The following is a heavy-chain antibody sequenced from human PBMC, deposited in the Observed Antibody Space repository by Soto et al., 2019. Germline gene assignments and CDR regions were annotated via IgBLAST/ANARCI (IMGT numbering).Heavy chain of an antibody. Sequence: QVQLVQSGAEVKKPGSSVKVSCKASGGTFSSYAISWVRQAPGQGLEWMGGIIPIFGTANYAQKFQGRVTITADESTSTAYMELSSLRSEDTAVYYCASSIVVVPAATPTGYYYYGMDVWGQGTTVTVSS. J-gene: IGHJ6*02. CDR1: GGTFSSYA. CDR2: IIPIFGTA. D-gene: IGHD2-2*01. V-gene: IGHV1-69*01. CDR3: ASSIVVVPAATPTGYYYYGMDV.